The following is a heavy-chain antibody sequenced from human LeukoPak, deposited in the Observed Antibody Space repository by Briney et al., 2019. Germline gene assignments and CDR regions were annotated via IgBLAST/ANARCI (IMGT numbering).Heavy chain of an antibody. CDR1: GYSFTSYW. V-gene: IGHV5-51*01. CDR2: IYPGDSDT. J-gene: IGHJ5*02. CDR3: ARHIVPGSGSYGWFDP. Sequence: LGESLKISCKGSGYSFTSYWIGWVRQMPGKGLEWMGIIYPGDSDTRYSPSFQGQVTISADKSISTAYLQWSSLKASDTAMYYCARHIVPGSGSYGWFDPWGQGTLVTVSS. D-gene: IGHD3-10*01.